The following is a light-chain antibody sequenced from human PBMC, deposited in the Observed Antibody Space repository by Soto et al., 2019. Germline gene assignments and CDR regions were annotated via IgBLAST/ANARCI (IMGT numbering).Light chain of an antibody. V-gene: IGKV3-15*01. CDR2: VVS. Sequence: EIVMTQSPVTLSVSPGDRATLSCRASQSVNSNLAWYQHKPGQTPKLLIYVVSTRATGIPARFSGSGSGTEFTLTISSLQSEDFAVYYCQQYNVWPLPFGGGTKVEFK. J-gene: IGKJ4*01. CDR1: QSVNSN. CDR3: QQYNVWPLP.